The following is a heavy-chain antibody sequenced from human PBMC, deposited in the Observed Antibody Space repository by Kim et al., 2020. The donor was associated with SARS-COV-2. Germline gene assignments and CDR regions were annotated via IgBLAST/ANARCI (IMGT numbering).Heavy chain of an antibody. CDR1: GFTFSDYY. V-gene: IGHV3-11*01. CDR2: ISSSGSTI. CDR3: ARDPRDYYYYYGMDI. Sequence: GGSLRLSCAASGFTFSDYYMSWIRQAPGKGLEWVSYISSSGSTIYYADSVKGRFTISRDNAKNSLYLQMNSPRAEDTAVYYCARDPRDYYYYYGMDIWGQGTTGTVSS. J-gene: IGHJ6*02.